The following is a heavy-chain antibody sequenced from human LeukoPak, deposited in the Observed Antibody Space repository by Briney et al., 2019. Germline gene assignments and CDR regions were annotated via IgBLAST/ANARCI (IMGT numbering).Heavy chain of an antibody. CDR1: GFTFSSNW. Sequence: GGSLRLSCAASGFTFSSNWMHWVRQAPGKGLVWVSRINTDGSSTTYADSVKGRFTISRDNSKNSLYLQMNSLRTEDTALYYCAKDFRGYSSGWYRPLYYYYYMDVWGKGTTVTVSS. CDR2: INTDGSST. D-gene: IGHD6-19*01. J-gene: IGHJ6*03. CDR3: AKDFRGYSSGWYRPLYYYYYMDV. V-gene: IGHV3-74*01.